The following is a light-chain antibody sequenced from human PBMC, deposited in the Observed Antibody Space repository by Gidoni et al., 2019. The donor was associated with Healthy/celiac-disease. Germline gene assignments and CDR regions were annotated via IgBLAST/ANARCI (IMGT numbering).Light chain of an antibody. V-gene: IGKV1-33*01. CDR2: DAS. CDR3: QQYDNLPPLT. Sequence: DIQMTQSPSSLSASVGDRVTITCQASQDISNYLNWYQQKPGKAPKLLIYDASNLETGVPSRFSGSGSETDFTFTISSLQPEDIATYYCQQYDNLPPLTFGGXTKVEIK. J-gene: IGKJ4*01. CDR1: QDISNY.